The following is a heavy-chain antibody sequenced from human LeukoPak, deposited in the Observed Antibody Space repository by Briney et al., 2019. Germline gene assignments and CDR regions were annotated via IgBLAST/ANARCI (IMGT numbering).Heavy chain of an antibody. CDR1: GYIFTNYR. Sequence: KPGESLKISCQGSGYIFTNYRIGWVRQMPGKGLEWMGIIYPADSDTRYSPSFQGQVTISVDKSINTAYLQWTSLKASDTAIYYCARAEYFASESFPAHYWGQGSLVTVSS. V-gene: IGHV5-51*01. J-gene: IGHJ4*02. CDR3: ARAEYFASESFPAHY. D-gene: IGHD3-10*01. CDR2: IYPADSDT.